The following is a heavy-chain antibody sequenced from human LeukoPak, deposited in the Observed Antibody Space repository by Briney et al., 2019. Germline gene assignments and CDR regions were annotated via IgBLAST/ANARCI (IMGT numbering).Heavy chain of an antibody. Sequence: GGFLRLSCAASGFTFTYHAMNWVRQAPGKGLEWVSGISGSGGNTYYADSVKGRFTISRDNSKNTLYLQMNSLRAEDTALYYCAKGRYSGYGYFDYWGRGTLVTASS. J-gene: IGHJ4*02. D-gene: IGHD5-12*01. CDR1: GFTFTYHA. CDR2: ISGSGGNT. CDR3: AKGRYSGYGYFDY. V-gene: IGHV3-23*01.